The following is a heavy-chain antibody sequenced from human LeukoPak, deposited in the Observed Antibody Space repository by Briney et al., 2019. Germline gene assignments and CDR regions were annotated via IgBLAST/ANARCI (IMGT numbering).Heavy chain of an antibody. Sequence: SETLSLTCTVSGGSISSYYWSWIRQPPGKGLEWIGYIYYSGSTNYNPSLKSRVTISVDTSKNQFSLKLSSVTAADTAVYYCARALIYWGTYYYGMDVWGQGTTVTVSS. CDR3: ARALIYWGTYYYGMDV. D-gene: IGHD3-16*01. CDR1: GGSISSYY. V-gene: IGHV4-59*01. J-gene: IGHJ6*02. CDR2: IYYSGST.